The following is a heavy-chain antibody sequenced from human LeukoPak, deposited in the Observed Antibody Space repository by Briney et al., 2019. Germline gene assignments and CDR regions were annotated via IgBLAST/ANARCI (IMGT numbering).Heavy chain of an antibody. Sequence: ASVKVSCKASGYTFTSYNMHWVRQAPGQGLERMGIINPSGGSTSYAQKFQGRVTMTRDTSTSTVYMELSSLRSEDTAVYYCARGPMVRGVYMNWFDHWGQGTLVTVSS. D-gene: IGHD3-10*01. J-gene: IGHJ5*02. CDR1: GYTFTSYN. CDR3: ARGPMVRGVYMNWFDH. V-gene: IGHV1-46*01. CDR2: INPSGGST.